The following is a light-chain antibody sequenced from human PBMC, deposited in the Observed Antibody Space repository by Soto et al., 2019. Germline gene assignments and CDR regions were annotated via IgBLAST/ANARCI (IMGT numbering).Light chain of an antibody. Sequence: QSALTQPASVSGYPGQTITISCTGTSSDVGGYNHVSWYQHPPGKAPKLILFAVSDRPSGVSHRFSGSKSGNTASLTISGLQAEDEADYYCCSYTSLSTVVFGGGTKLTVL. CDR1: SSDVGGYNH. CDR2: AVS. J-gene: IGLJ2*01. V-gene: IGLV2-14*01. CDR3: CSYTSLSTVV.